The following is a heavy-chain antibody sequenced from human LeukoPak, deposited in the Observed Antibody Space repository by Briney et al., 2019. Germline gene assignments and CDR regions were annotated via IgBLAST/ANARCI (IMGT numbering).Heavy chain of an antibody. Sequence: GGSLRLSCAASGFTFSSYWMHWVRQAPGKGLVWVSRIISDGSSTSYADSVKGRFTISRDNAKNTLYLQMNSLRAEDTAVYYCARVQPNSGSYYDYWGQGTLVTVSS. D-gene: IGHD1-26*01. J-gene: IGHJ4*02. CDR3: ARVQPNSGSYYDY. CDR2: IISDGSST. V-gene: IGHV3-74*01. CDR1: GFTFSSYW.